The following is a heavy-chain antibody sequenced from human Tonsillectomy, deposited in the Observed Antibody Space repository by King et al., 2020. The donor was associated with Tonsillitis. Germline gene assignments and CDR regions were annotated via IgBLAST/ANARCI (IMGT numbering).Heavy chain of an antibody. V-gene: IGHV3-33*01. J-gene: IGHJ6*03. CDR2: IWYGGSNE. CDR1: GFTFSSYG. CDR3: ARDRDTISDDYYYYCMDV. Sequence: VQLVESGGGVVQPGRSLRLSCAASGFTFSSYGMHWVRQAPGKGLEWVAVIWYGGSNEYYADSVKGRFPISRDNSKNTLYLQMNTLRAEDTAVYYCARDRDTISDDYYYYCMDVWGKGTTVTVSS. D-gene: IGHD3-9*01.